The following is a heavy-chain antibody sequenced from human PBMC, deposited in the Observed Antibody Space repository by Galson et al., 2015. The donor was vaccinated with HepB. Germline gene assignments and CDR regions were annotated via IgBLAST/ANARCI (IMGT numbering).Heavy chain of an antibody. CDR2: IIPILAIA. CDR1: GGTFSSYA. Sequence: SVKVSCKASGGTFSSYAISWVRQAPGQGLEWMGRIIPILAIANYSPSFQGHVTISADKSISTAYLQWSSLKASDTAMYYCARGSSGWYYFDYWGQGTLVTVSS. V-gene: IGHV1-69*04. CDR3: ARGSSGWYYFDY. D-gene: IGHD6-19*01. J-gene: IGHJ4*02.